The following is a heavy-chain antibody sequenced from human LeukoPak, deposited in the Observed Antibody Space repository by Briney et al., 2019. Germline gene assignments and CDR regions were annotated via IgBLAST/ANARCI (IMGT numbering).Heavy chain of an antibody. V-gene: IGHV3-53*01. Sequence: SGGSLRLSCAASGFTVSSNFMSWVRQAPGKGLEWVSVLYSGGYTVYTASVKGRFTISRDNSENTLYLQMNSLRADDTAVYYCVRASSTTAAGLFDYWGQGTLLTVSS. CDR3: VRASSTTAAGLFDY. CDR1: GFTVSSNF. J-gene: IGHJ4*02. D-gene: IGHD6-13*01. CDR2: LYSGGYT.